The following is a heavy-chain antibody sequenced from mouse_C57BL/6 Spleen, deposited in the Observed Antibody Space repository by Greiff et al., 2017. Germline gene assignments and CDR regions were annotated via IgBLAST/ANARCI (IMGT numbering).Heavy chain of an antibody. CDR1: GFTFSSYA. J-gene: IGHJ2*01. CDR2: ISSGGDYI. CDR3: TRAGTIVTYFDY. V-gene: IGHV5-9-1*02. Sequence: EVQGVESGEGLVKPGGSLKLSCAASGFTFSSYAMSWVRQTPEKRLEWVAYISSGGDYIYYADTVKGRFTLSRDNARNTLYLQMSSLKSEDTAMYDCTRAGTIVTYFDYWGKGTTLTVSS. D-gene: IGHD2-5*01.